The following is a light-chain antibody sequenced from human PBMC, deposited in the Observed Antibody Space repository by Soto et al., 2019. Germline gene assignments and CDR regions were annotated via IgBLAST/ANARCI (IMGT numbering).Light chain of an antibody. V-gene: IGKV4-1*01. CDR1: QTILYSSNNKNY. J-gene: IGKJ1*01. CDR2: WAS. Sequence: DIVMTQSPDSLAVSLGERATINCKSSQTILYSSNNKNYLAWYQQKPGQPPKLLIYWASTRESGVPDRFSGSGSGTDFPLTISSLQAEDVAVYYCQQYYDTRWTFGQGTKVEIK. CDR3: QQYYDTRWT.